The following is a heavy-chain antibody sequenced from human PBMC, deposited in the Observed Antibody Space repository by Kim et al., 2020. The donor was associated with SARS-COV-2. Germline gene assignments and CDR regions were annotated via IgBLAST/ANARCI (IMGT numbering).Heavy chain of an antibody. CDR1: GGSFSSSSC. D-gene: IGHD6-19*01. Sequence: SETLSLICAVSGGSFSSSSCWSWVRQSPGKGLEWIGEIDHSGTTNYNPSLKSRVTITIDKSKTQFSLRLKSVTAADTAVFYCARGVSSAWTLRPWFDPWGQGILVTVSS. J-gene: IGHJ5*02. CDR3: ARGVSSAWTLRPWFDP. CDR2: IDHSGTT. V-gene: IGHV4-4*02.